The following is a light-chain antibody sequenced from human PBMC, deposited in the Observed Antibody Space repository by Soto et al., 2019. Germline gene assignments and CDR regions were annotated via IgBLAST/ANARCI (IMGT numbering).Light chain of an antibody. Sequence: ALTHPRSASGSPGQSVTISCTGTKSDIGVYDFVSWYQHHPGKAPRLIIYEVVQRPSGVPDRFSGSKSGNTASLTVSGLQAADEADYFCKSYAGSNTYVFGSGTKV. J-gene: IGLJ1*01. CDR2: EVV. V-gene: IGLV2-8*01. CDR3: KSYAGSNTYV. CDR1: KSDIGVYDF.